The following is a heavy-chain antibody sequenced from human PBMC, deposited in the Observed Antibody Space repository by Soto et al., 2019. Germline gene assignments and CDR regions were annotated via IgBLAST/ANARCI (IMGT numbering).Heavy chain of an antibody. CDR1: GFTSSNYW. CDR2: IKQDGSEK. Sequence: EVQVVESGGGLVQPGGSLRLSCVASGFTSSNYWMNWVRQAPGKGLEWVANIKQDGSEKNYVDSVKGRFTISRDNAKNSLYLQMNSLRAEDTAAYYCAGSTSSWGVWGKGTTVTVSS. CDR3: AGSTSSWGV. J-gene: IGHJ6*04. D-gene: IGHD6-13*01. V-gene: IGHV3-7*01.